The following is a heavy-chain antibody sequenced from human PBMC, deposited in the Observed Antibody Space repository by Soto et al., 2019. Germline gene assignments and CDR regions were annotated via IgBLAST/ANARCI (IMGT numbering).Heavy chain of an antibody. V-gene: IGHV1-46*03. Sequence: QVQLVQSGAEVKKPGASVKVSCKASGYTFTSYYMHWVRQAPGQGLEWMGIINPSGGSTNYAQKFQGRVSMTRDTSTNTVYMELSSLRSEDTAVYYCAREGYGSGNFDLWGRGTLVTVSS. CDR3: AREGYGSGNFDL. D-gene: IGHD3-10*01. J-gene: IGHJ2*01. CDR2: INPSGGST. CDR1: GYTFTSYY.